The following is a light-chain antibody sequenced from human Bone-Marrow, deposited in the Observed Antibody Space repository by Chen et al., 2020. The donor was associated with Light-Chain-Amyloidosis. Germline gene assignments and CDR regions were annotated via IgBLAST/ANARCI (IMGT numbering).Light chain of an antibody. V-gene: IGLV2-14*03. CDR2: VVR. CDR3: SSYTSSTTHVV. CDR1: SSDLGGYNY. Sequence: QSALTQPASASGSPCQSITISSTENSSDLGGYNYVSWYQQHPDKAPKLMIYVVRNRPSGVSDRFSGSKSGYTASLTISGLQAEDEADYYCSSYTSSTTHVVFGGGTKLTVL. J-gene: IGLJ2*01.